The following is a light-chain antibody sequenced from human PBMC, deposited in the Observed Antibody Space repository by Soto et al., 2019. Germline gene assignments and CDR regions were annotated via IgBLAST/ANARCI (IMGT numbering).Light chain of an antibody. CDR3: QQYGSSPRIT. Sequence: EIVMTQSPATLSVSQGERATLSCRASQSISSNLAWYQQKPGQAPRLLMFRTSSRATGIPDRCSGSVSGTDFTLTISRLEPEDFAVYYCQQYGSSPRITFGPGTKVDI. CDR2: RTS. CDR1: QSISSN. V-gene: IGKV3-20*01. J-gene: IGKJ3*01.